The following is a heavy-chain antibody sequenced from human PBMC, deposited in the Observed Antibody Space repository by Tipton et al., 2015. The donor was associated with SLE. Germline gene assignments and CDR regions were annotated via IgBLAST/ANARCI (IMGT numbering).Heavy chain of an antibody. CDR1: GGSFSGYY. V-gene: IGHV4-34*01. CDR3: ARGLEGGYYFDY. D-gene: IGHD1-1*01. CDR2: INHSGST. Sequence: LRLSCAVYGGSFSGYYWSWIRQPPGKGLEWIGEINHSGSTNYNPSLKSRVTISVATSKNQFSLKLSSVTAADTAVYYCARGLEGGYYFDYWGQGTLVTVSS. J-gene: IGHJ4*02.